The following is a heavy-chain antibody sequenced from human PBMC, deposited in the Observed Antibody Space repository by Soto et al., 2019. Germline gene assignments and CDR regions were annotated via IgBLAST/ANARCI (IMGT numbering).Heavy chain of an antibody. V-gene: IGHV1-2*02. D-gene: IGHD6-6*01. CDR2: INPNSGGT. Sequence: QVQLVQSGAEVKKPGASVKVSCKASGYTFTGYYMHWVRQAPGQGLEWMGWINPNSGGTNYAQKFQGRVTMTRDTSISTAYMELRRLRSDDTAVYYCARSYLIDEDSSSSPFDYWGQGTLVTVSS. J-gene: IGHJ4*02. CDR3: ARSYLIDEDSSSSPFDY. CDR1: GYTFTGYY.